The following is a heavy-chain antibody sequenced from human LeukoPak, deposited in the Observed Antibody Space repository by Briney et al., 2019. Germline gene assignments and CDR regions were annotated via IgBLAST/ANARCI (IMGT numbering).Heavy chain of an antibody. CDR1: GYTFTSYD. CDR2: MNPNSGNT. D-gene: IGHD6-13*01. Sequence: GASVKVSCKASGYTFTSYDINWVRQATGQGLEWMGWMNPNSGNTGYAQKFQGRVTMTRNTSISTAYMELSSLRSEDTAVYYCARGQGHSSGWYLSWVGYYYYYMDVWGKGTTVTVSS. CDR3: ARGQGHSSGWYLSWVGYYYYYMDV. V-gene: IGHV1-8*01. J-gene: IGHJ6*03.